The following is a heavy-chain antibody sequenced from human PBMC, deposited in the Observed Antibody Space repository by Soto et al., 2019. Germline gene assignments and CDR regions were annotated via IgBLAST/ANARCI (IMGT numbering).Heavy chain of an antibody. V-gene: IGHV3-21*01. CDR3: ARDSPVYCSSTSCSIDY. D-gene: IGHD2-2*01. Sequence: GGSLRLSCAASGFTFSSHSMNWVRQAPGKGLEWVSSISSSSSYIYYADSVKGRFTISRDNAKNSLYLQMNSLRAEDTAVYYCARDSPVYCSSTSCSIDYWGQGTLVTVSS. CDR1: GFTFSSHS. J-gene: IGHJ4*02. CDR2: ISSSSSYI.